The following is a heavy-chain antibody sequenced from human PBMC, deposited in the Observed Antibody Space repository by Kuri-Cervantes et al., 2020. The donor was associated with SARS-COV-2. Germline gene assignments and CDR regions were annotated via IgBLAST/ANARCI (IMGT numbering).Heavy chain of an antibody. CDR3: ARDPNYYYDSSGYYNPANYGMDV. D-gene: IGHD3-22*01. Sequence: ASVKVSCKASGYTFTSYYMHWVRQAPGQGLEWMGIINPSGGSTSYAQKFQGRVTMTRDTSTSTVYMELSSLRSEDTAVYYCARDPNYYYDSSGYYNPANYGMDVWGQGTMVTVSS. J-gene: IGHJ6*02. CDR2: INPSGGST. CDR1: GYTFTSYY. V-gene: IGHV1-46*01.